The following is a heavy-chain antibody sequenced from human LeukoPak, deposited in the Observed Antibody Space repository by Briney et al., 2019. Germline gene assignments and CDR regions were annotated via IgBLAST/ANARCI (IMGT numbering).Heavy chain of an antibody. V-gene: IGHV3-30-3*01. CDR1: GFTFSSYA. CDR3: AKDGDAYSTSAGYYYYMDV. Sequence: PGGSLRLSCAASGFTFSSYAMHWVRQAPGKGLEWVAVISYDGSNKYYADSVKGRFTISRDNSKNTLYLQMNSLRAEDTAVYYCAKDGDAYSTSAGYYYYMDVWGKGTTVTVSS. CDR2: ISYDGSNK. D-gene: IGHD6-6*01. J-gene: IGHJ6*03.